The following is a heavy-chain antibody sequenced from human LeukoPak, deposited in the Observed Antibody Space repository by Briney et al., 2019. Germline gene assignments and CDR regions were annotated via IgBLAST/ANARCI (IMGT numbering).Heavy chain of an antibody. J-gene: IGHJ4*02. CDR3: ARDDPRVGATETD. D-gene: IGHD1-26*01. CDR2: IKEDGSEK. CDR1: GFIFNKSW. V-gene: IGHV3-7*01. Sequence: GGSLRLSCAASGFIFNKSWMSWVRQAPGKGLEWVANIKEDGSEKFYAHSVKGRFTISRDNANNSLYLQMNGPRADDTAIYYCARDDPRVGATETDWGQGTLVTVSS.